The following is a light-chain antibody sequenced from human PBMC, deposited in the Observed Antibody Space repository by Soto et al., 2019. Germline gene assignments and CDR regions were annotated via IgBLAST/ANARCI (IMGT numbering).Light chain of an antibody. CDR3: SSYASGAIVV. J-gene: IGLJ2*01. CDR1: SDDVATYNR. V-gene: IGLV2-18*02. Sequence: QSVLSQPPSVSGAPGQSITISCTGTSDDVATYNRVSWYRQSPGTAPKLLIYEVSNRPSGVPDRFSGSKSGNTASLTISGLQAEDEADYYCSSYASGAIVVFGGGTQLTVL. CDR2: EVS.